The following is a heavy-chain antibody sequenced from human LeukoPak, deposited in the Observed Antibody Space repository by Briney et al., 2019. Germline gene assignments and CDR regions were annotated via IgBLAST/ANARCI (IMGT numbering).Heavy chain of an antibody. D-gene: IGHD6-6*01. CDR2: IYYSGST. V-gene: IGHV4-61*01. CDR3: AATIAARNYYYYGMDV. CDR1: GGSVSSGSYY. J-gene: IGHJ6*02. Sequence: SETLSLTCTVSGGSVSSGSYYWSWIRQPPGKGLEWIGYIYYSGSTNYNPSLKSRVTISVDTSKNQFSLKLSSVTAADTAVYYCAATIAARNYYYYGMDVWGQGTTVTVSS.